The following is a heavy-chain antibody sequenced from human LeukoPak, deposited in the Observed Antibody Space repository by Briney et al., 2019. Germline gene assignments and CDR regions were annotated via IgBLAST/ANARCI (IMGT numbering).Heavy chain of an antibody. CDR1: EFSFSTYG. D-gene: IGHD3-22*01. CDR3: ARDDDTSSHYSLFEY. Sequence: GGSLRLSCAASEFSFSTYGMHWVRQAPGKGLEWVAMIWYDASGQHYADSVKGRFTISRDTATNTLYLQMNSLRAEDTAIYYCARDDDTSSHYSLFEYWGQGTRVTVSS. V-gene: IGHV3-33*01. J-gene: IGHJ4*02. CDR2: IWYDASGQ.